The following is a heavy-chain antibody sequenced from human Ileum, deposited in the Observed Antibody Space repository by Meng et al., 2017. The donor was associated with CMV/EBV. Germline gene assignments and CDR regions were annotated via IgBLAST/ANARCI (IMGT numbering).Heavy chain of an antibody. CDR3: TRAYYYDSSGYYDY. J-gene: IGHJ4*02. V-gene: IGHV6-1*01. D-gene: IGHD3-22*01. CDR1: GDSVSSNSVT. CDR2: TYYRSKWYN. Sequence: QVLLQQSGPGLVKPSQTLSLTCAISGDSVSSNSVTWNWIRQSPSRGLEWLGRTYYRSKWYNDYAVSVKSRITINPDTSKNQFSLQLNSMTPEDTAVYYCTRAYYYDSSGYYDYWGQGTLVTASS.